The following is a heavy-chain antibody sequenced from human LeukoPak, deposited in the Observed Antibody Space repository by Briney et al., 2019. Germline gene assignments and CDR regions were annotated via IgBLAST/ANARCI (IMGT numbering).Heavy chain of an antibody. V-gene: IGHV4-59*01. Sequence: SETLSLTCTVSCGSISSYYWSWIRQPPGKGLEWIGYIYYSGSTNYNPSLKSRVTISVDTSKNQFSLKLSPVTAADTAVYYCARDRGSDYYGSGMYGWFDPWGQGTLVTVSS. CDR1: CGSISSYY. D-gene: IGHD3-10*01. J-gene: IGHJ5*02. CDR2: IYYSGST. CDR3: ARDRGSDYYGSGMYGWFDP.